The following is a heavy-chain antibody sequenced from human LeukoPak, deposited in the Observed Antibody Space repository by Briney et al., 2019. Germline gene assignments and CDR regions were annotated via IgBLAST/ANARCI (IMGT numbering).Heavy chain of an antibody. V-gene: IGHV3-21*04. J-gene: IGHJ4*02. Sequence: GGSLRLSCAASGFTFSSYSMNWVRQAPGKGLEWISTLYSGSKIFYAESLKGRVTISRDNSNNTLFLHVSSLRAEDTAVYYCAIVILRSGNLETFDYWGQGTLVTVSS. D-gene: IGHD1-14*01. CDR3: AIVILRSGNLETFDY. CDR2: LYSGSKI. CDR1: GFTFSSYS.